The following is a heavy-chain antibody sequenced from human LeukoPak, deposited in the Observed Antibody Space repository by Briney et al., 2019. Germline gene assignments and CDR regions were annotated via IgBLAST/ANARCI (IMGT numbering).Heavy chain of an antibody. V-gene: IGHV3-48*04. D-gene: IGHD2-2*01. CDR3: AREGVVPAATYYYYYMDV. J-gene: IGHJ6*03. Sequence: PGGSLRLSCAASGFTFSSYSMNWVRQAPGKGLEWVSYTSSSSSTIYYADSVKGRFTISRDNAKNSLYLQMNSLRAEDTAVYYCAREGVVPAATYYYYYMDVWGKGTTVTVSS. CDR2: TSSSSSTI. CDR1: GFTFSSYS.